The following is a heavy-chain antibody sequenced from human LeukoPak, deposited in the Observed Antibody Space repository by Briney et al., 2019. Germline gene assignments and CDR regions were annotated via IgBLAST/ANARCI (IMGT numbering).Heavy chain of an antibody. V-gene: IGHV1-69*13. Sequence: GASVKVSCKASGYTFTSYGISWVRQAPGQGLEWMGGIIPIFGTANYAQKFQGRVTITADESTSTAYMELSSLRSEDTAVYYCARGPHVYQLLPPSFDIWGQGTMVTVSS. CDR3: ARGPHVYQLLPPSFDI. D-gene: IGHD2-2*01. J-gene: IGHJ3*02. CDR1: GYTFTSYG. CDR2: IIPIFGTA.